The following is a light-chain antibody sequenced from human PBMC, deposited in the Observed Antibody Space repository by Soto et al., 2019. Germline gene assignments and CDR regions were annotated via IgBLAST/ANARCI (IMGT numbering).Light chain of an antibody. J-gene: IGLJ1*01. CDR2: EGS. V-gene: IGLV2-23*01. CDR3: CSYAGSSTLYV. Sequence: QSVLTQPASVSGSPGQSITISCTGTSSDVGSYNLVSWYQQHPGKAPKLMIYEGSKRPSGVSNRFSGSKSGNTASLTISGLQPEDEADYYCCSYAGSSTLYVFGTGTKLTVL. CDR1: SSDVGSYNL.